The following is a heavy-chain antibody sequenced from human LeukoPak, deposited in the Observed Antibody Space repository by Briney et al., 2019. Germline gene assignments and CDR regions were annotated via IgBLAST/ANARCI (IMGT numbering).Heavy chain of an antibody. V-gene: IGHV4-38-2*02. CDR3: ARTPYSGSYSYFDY. D-gene: IGHD1-26*01. CDR1: GYFISNGYY. J-gene: IGHJ4*02. CDR2: IHYSGTT. Sequence: SETLSLTCTVSGYFISNGYYWGWIRQPPGKGLEWIGNIHYSGTTYYNPSLKSRVTKSLDTSKNQFSLKLSSVTAADTAVYYCARTPYSGSYSYFDYWGQGTLVTVSS.